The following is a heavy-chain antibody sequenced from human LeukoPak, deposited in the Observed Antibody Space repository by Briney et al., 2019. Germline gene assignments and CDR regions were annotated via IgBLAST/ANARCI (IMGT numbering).Heavy chain of an antibody. J-gene: IGHJ4*02. D-gene: IGHD1-20*01. V-gene: IGHV1-8*01. CDR1: GYTFTSYD. CDR3: ARAPRYNWNDDRDFDY. Sequence: ASVKVSCKASGYTFTSYDINWVRQATGQGLEWMGWMNPNSGNTGYAQKFQGRVTMTRNTSTSTAYMELSSLRSEDTAVYYCARAPRYNWNDDRDFDYWGQGTLVTVSS. CDR2: MNPNSGNT.